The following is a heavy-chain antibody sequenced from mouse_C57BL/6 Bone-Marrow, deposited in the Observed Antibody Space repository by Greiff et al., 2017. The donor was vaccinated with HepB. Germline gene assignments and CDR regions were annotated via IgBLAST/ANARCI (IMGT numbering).Heavy chain of an antibody. CDR3: ESAYPTGYFDY. V-gene: IGHV1-63*01. CDR2: IYSGGGYT. D-gene: IGHD2-10*01. CDR1: GYTFTNYW. Sequence: QAQLQQSGAELVRPGTSVKMSCKASGYTFTNYWIGWAKQRPGHGLEWIGDIYSGGGYTNYNEKFKGKATLTADKSSSTAYMQFRSLASEDSAIYYCESAYPTGYFDYWGQGTTLTVSS. J-gene: IGHJ2*01.